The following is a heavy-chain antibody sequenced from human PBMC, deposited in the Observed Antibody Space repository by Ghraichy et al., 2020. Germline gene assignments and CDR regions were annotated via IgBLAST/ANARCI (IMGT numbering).Heavy chain of an antibody. V-gene: IGHV3-7*01. CDR2: IKQDGGEK. CDR1: GFTFSSYW. J-gene: IGHJ4*02. Sequence: GSLRLSCEASGFTFSSYWMNWVRQAPGRGLEWVANIKQDGGEKYYVDSVNGRFTISRDNAKNSLYLQMNSLRAEDTAVYYCAREKQPGGAAAGTRYWGQGTLVTVSS. D-gene: IGHD6-13*01. CDR3: AREKQPGGAAAGTRY.